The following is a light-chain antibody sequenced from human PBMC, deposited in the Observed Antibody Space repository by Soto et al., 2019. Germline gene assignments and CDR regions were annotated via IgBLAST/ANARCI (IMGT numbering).Light chain of an antibody. J-gene: IGKJ1*01. CDR3: QHYNSYSEA. CDR1: QTISSW. Sequence: DIQMTQSPSTPSASVGDSVSINFRASQTISSWLAWYQQKPGKAPKLLIYKASTLKSGVPSRFSGSGSGTEFTLTISSLQPDDFATYYCQHYNSYSEAFGQGTKVDIK. V-gene: IGKV1-5*03. CDR2: KAS.